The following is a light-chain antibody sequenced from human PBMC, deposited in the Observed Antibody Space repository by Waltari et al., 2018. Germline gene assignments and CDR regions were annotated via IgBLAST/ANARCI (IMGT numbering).Light chain of an antibody. J-gene: IGKJ1*01. CDR1: QSVISN. Sequence: EIVMTQSPATLSVSPGERATLSCWASQSVISNLAWYQQRPGQAPRLLISGASTRATDIPARFSGSGSGTEFTLTISNMQSEEFAVYHCQQYSNWPWTFGQGTKVEIK. CDR2: GAS. V-gene: IGKV3-15*01. CDR3: QQYSNWPWT.